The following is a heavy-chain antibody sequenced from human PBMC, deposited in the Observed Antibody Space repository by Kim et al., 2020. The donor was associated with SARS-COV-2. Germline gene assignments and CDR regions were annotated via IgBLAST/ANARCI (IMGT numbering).Heavy chain of an antibody. V-gene: IGHV1-2*02. D-gene: IGHD6-19*01. J-gene: IGHJ5*02. Sequence: TTYAQKFEGRVTMTRDTSITTAYMEVSGLRYDDTAVYYCARSVASSPHDHWGQGTLVTVSS. CDR2: T. CDR3: ARSVASSPHDH.